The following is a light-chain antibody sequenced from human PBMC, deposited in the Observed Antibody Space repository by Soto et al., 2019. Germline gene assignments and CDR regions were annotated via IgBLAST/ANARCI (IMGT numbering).Light chain of an antibody. CDR2: GAS. CDR3: QRYNNWPST. CDR1: QSVSSN. V-gene: IGKV3-15*01. J-gene: IGKJ3*01. Sequence: EIVMTQSPATLSVSPGERATLSCRASQSVSSNLARYQQKPGQAPSLLIYGASTRATDIPARLSGSGFGTDFTLPISRLQSEDFAVYYCQRYNNWPSTFGPGTKVDI.